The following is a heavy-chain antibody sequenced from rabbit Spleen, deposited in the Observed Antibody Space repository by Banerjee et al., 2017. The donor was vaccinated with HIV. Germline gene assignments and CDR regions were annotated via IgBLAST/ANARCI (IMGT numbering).Heavy chain of an antibody. J-gene: IGHJ4*01. CDR1: GFDLSSSYY. CDR3: VRGASSTGYYSL. CDR2: IHTTSGNT. D-gene: IGHD1-1*01. V-gene: IGHV1S45*01. Sequence: QEQLVESGGGLVQPGGSLKLSCKASGFDLSSSYYMCWVRQAPGKGLEWIGCIHTTSGNTYYASWAKGRFTISKTSSTTVTLQMTSLTGADTATYFCVRGASSTGYYSLWGPGTLVTVS.